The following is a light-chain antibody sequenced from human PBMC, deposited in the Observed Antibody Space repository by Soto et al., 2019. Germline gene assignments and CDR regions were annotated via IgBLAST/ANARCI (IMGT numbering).Light chain of an antibody. CDR2: AAS. CDR1: QGITNY. J-gene: IGKJ3*01. V-gene: IGKV1-27*01. Sequence: DIKMTQSPSSLSASVGDRVTITCRATQGITNYLAWYQQKPGKVPKLLIYAASTLQSGVPSRFSGSGSGTDFTLTISSLQPEDVATYYCQRYISAPFTFGPGTNVDIK. CDR3: QRYISAPFT.